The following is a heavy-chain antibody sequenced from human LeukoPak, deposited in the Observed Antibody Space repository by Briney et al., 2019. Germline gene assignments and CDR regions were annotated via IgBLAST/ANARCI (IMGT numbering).Heavy chain of an antibody. Sequence: GGSLRLSCAASGFTFSSNYMSWVRQAPGKGLEGVAVTYSGGSTYYADSVKGRFTISRDNSKNTLSLHMGSLRVEDMAVYYCGRARLVVTAIDYWGQGTLVTVSS. CDR2: TYSGGST. CDR1: GFTFSSNY. D-gene: IGHD2-21*02. V-gene: IGHV3-66*01. J-gene: IGHJ4*02. CDR3: GRARLVVTAIDY.